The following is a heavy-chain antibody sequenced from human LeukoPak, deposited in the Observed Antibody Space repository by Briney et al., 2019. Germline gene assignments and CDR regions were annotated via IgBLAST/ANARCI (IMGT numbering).Heavy chain of an antibody. CDR3: AELGITMIGGV. Sequence: GGSLRLSCAASGFTFSSYWMSWVRQAPGKGLEWVANIEQGGSEKYYVDSVKGRFTISRDNAKNSLYLQMNSLRAEDTAVYYCAELGITMIGGVWGKGTTVTISS. V-gene: IGHV3-7*01. D-gene: IGHD3-10*02. CDR1: GFTFSSYW. J-gene: IGHJ6*04. CDR2: IEQGGSEK.